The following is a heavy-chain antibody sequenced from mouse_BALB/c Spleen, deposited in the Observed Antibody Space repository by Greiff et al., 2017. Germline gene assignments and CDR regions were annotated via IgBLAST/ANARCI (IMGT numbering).Heavy chain of an antibody. Sequence: EVKLQESGAELVKPGASVKLSCTASGFNIKDTYMHWVKQRPEQGLEWIGRIDPANGNTKYDPKFQGKATITADTSSNTAYLQLSSLTSEDTAVYYCAIYYDYDYWGQGTTLTVSS. D-gene: IGHD2-4*01. CDR3: AIYYDYDY. CDR2: IDPANGNT. CDR1: GFNIKDTY. J-gene: IGHJ2*01. V-gene: IGHV14-3*02.